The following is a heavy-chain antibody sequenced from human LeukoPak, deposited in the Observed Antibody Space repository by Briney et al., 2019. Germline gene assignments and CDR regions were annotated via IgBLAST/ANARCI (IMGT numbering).Heavy chain of an antibody. Sequence: ASVKVSCKASGYTFTAYVMHWVRQAPGQRLEWMGWISAYNGNTNYAQKLQGRVTMTTDTSTSTAYMELRSLRSDDTAVYYCARGDFWSALGDYWGQGTLVTVSS. D-gene: IGHD3-3*01. J-gene: IGHJ4*02. CDR3: ARGDFWSALGDY. CDR1: GYTFTAYV. V-gene: IGHV1-18*01. CDR2: ISAYNGNT.